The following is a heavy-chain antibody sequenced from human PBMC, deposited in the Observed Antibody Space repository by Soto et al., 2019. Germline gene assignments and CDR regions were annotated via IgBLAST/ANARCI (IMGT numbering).Heavy chain of an antibody. V-gene: IGHV1-69*01. Sequence: QVQLVQSGAEVKKPGSSVKVSCKASGGIFSNFAFNWMRQAPGQGLEWMGGIIPTLGTPHYAQKFLGRVTSTADESTRTVYMEMSSLTGEDTAVYYCARVVLGAYDYWGQGTLVIVSS. D-gene: IGHD2-21*01. J-gene: IGHJ4*02. CDR3: ARVVLGAYDY. CDR2: IIPTLGTP. CDR1: GGIFSNFA.